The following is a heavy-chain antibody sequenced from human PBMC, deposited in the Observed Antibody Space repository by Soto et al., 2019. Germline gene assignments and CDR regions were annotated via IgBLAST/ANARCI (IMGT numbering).Heavy chain of an antibody. Sequence: QVQLQESGPGLVKPSETLSLTCTVSSDSIAGENWWSWVRQPPGMGLEWIGEIFHTGGTNYNPSLKGRVTMEVDKSKNQFSLTLISATAADTAVYYCARVFSSGSGWMYYLDFWGQGTLVSVSS. CDR1: SDSIAGENW. V-gene: IGHV4-4*02. CDR3: ARVFSSGSGWMYYLDF. CDR2: IFHTGGT. J-gene: IGHJ4*02. D-gene: IGHD6-25*01.